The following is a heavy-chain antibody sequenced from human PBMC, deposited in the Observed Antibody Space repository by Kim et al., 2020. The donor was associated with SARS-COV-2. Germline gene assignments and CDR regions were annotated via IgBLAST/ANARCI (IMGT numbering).Heavy chain of an antibody. D-gene: IGHD3-16*02. CDR1: GFTFSDYY. Sequence: GGSLRLSCAASGFTFSDYYMSWIRQAPGKGLEWVSYISSSSSYTNYADSVKGRFTISRDNAKNSLYLQMNSLRAEDTAVYYCARVGDDYVWGSYQDYYYYYGMDVWGQGTTVSLSS. V-gene: IGHV3-11*05. CDR2: ISSSSSYT. CDR3: ARVGDDYVWGSYQDYYYYYGMDV. J-gene: IGHJ6*02.